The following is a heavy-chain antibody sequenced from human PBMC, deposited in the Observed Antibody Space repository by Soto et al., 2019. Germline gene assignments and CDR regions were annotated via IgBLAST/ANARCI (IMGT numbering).Heavy chain of an antibody. D-gene: IGHD3-16*02. CDR3: AMVDNFVTPTPQDV. CDR2: ISPYSGNT. J-gene: IGHJ6*02. CDR1: GYIFVNYG. Sequence: QVQLVQSGDEVRKPGSSVKVSCKASGYIFVNYGIAWVRQAPGQGLEWMGWISPYSGNTHYASKVQGRLTMTTDTXPITAYMALRSLTSADTAVYYCAMVDNFVTPTPQDVWGQGTTVTVSS. V-gene: IGHV1-18*01.